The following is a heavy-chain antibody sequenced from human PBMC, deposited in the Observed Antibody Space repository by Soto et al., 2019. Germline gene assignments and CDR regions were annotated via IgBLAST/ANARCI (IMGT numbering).Heavy chain of an antibody. Sequence: PGGSLRLSCAASGFTFSSYWMHWVRQAPGKGLVWVSRINSDGSSTSYADSVKGRFTISRDNAKNTLYLQMNSLRAEDTAVYYCARDGIKDYYYYYMDVWGKGTTVTVSS. CDR1: GFTFSSYW. J-gene: IGHJ6*03. D-gene: IGHD1-26*01. CDR2: INSDGSST. CDR3: ARDGIKDYYYYYMDV. V-gene: IGHV3-74*01.